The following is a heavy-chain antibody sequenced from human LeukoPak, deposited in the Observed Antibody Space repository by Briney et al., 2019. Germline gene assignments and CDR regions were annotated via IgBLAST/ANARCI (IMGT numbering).Heavy chain of an antibody. V-gene: IGHV4-39*07. D-gene: IGHD3-3*01. Sequence: SETLSLTCTVSGGSISSSSYYWGWIRQPPGKGLEWIGSIYYSGSTYYNPSLKSRITISVDTSKNQFSLKLSSVTAADTAVYYCARDESTYDFPQGAEYFQHWGQGTLVTVSS. CDR3: ARDESTYDFPQGAEYFQH. CDR2: IYYSGST. CDR1: GGSISSSSYY. J-gene: IGHJ1*01.